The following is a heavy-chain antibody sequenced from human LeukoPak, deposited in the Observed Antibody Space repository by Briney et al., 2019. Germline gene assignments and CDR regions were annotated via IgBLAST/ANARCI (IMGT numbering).Heavy chain of an antibody. CDR3: ARDRLGYCSGGSCYDAFDI. CDR2: ISSNGGST. D-gene: IGHD2-15*01. Sequence: GGSLRLSCAASGFTFSSYAMHWVRQAPGKGLEYVSAISSNGGSTYYANSVKGRFTISRDNSKNTLYLQMGSLRAEDMAVYYCARDRLGYCSGGSCYDAFDIWGQGTMVTVSS. V-gene: IGHV3-64*01. CDR1: GFTFSSYA. J-gene: IGHJ3*02.